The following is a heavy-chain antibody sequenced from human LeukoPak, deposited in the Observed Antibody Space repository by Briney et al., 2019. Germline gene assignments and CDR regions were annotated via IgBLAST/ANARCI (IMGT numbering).Heavy chain of an antibody. CDR2: ISGDGGST. J-gene: IGHJ4*02. V-gene: IGHV3-43*02. CDR3: AKDKRAKKYSSGWFDY. CDR1: GFTFDDYA. D-gene: IGHD6-19*01. Sequence: GGSLRLSCAASGFTFDDYAMHWVRQAPGKGLEWVCLISGDGGSTYYADSVKGRFTISRDNSKNSLYLQMNSLRTEDTALYYCAKDKRAKKYSSGWFDYWGQGTLVTVSS.